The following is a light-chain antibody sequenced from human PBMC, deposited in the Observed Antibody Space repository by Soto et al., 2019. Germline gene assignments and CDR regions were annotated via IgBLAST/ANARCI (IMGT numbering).Light chain of an antibody. V-gene: IGKV3-15*01. J-gene: IGKJ1*01. CDR1: QSVNSN. CDR3: QQYQNWPPWT. CDR2: GAS. Sequence: EIVMTQSPATLSLSPGERATLSCRASQSVNSNLAWNQQKPGQSPRLLIHGASTRSTGIPARFSGSGSGTEFTLTISSLQSEDFAVYYCQQYQNWPPWTFGQGTKVEI.